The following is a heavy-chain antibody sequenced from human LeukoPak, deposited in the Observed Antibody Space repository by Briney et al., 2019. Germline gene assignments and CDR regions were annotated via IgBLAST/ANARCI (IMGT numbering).Heavy chain of an antibody. J-gene: IGHJ4*02. CDR3: ATDRDWTHLDY. D-gene: IGHD1-1*01. CDR1: GFTFSSNW. Sequence: GGSLRLSCAASGFTFSSNWMSWVRQAPGKGLEWVANIKQDGSEKNYVDSVKGRFTISRDNAKKSLYLLMNSLRAEDTAVYYCATDRDWTHLDYWGQGTLVTVYS. CDR2: IKQDGSEK. V-gene: IGHV3-7*01.